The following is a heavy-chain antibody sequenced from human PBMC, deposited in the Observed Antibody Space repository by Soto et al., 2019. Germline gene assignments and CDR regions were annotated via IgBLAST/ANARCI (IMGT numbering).Heavy chain of an antibody. D-gene: IGHD3-22*01. V-gene: IGHV3-30*18. CDR1: GFTFSSYG. Sequence: GGSLRLSCAASGFTFSSYGMHWVRQAPGKGLEWVAVISYDGSNKYYADSVKGRFTISRDNFKNTLYLQMNSLRAEDTAVYYCAKDDDSSGGWTYFDYWGQ. J-gene: IGHJ4*02. CDR3: AKDDDSSGGWTYFDY. CDR2: ISYDGSNK.